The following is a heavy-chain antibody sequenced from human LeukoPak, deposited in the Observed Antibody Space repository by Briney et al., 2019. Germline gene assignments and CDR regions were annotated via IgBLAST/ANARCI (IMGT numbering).Heavy chain of an antibody. J-gene: IGHJ3*02. V-gene: IGHV3-23*01. D-gene: IGHD3-22*01. CDR2: ISGSGGST. CDR3: ARPYETMIVVVTAAFDI. CDR1: GFTFSSYA. Sequence: GSLRLSCAASGFTFSSYAMSWVRQAPGKGLEWVSAISGSGGSTYYADSVKGRFTISRDNSKNTLYLQMNSLRAEDTAVYYCARPYETMIVVVTAAFDIWGQGTMVTVSS.